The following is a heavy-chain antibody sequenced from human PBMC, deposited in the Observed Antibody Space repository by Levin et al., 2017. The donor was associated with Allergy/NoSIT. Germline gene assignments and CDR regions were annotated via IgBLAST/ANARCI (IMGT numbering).Heavy chain of an antibody. Sequence: SETLSLTCTVSGGSISSYYWSWIRQPPGKGLEWIGYIYYSGSTNYNPSLKSRVTISVDTSKNQFSLKLSSVTAADTAVYYCGRAWSTSATGDYYYGMDVWGQGTTVTVSS. CDR1: GGSISSYY. CDR3: GRAWSTSATGDYYYGMDV. J-gene: IGHJ6*02. CDR2: IYYSGST. V-gene: IGHV4-59*01. D-gene: IGHD2-2*01.